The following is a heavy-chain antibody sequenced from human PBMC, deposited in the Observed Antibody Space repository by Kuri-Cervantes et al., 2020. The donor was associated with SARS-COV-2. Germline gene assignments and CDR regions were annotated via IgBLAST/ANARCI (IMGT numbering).Heavy chain of an antibody. D-gene: IGHD2-2*01. CDR2: ISSSSSYI. V-gene: IGHV3-21*01. CDR3: ASLGGTSWHDY. CDR1: GFTFSSYS. Sequence: GGSLRLSCADSGFTFSSYSMNWVRQAPGKGLEWVSSISSSSSYIYYAGSVKGRFTISRDNAKNSLYLQMNSLRAEDTAVYYCASLGGTSWHDYWGQGTLVTVSS. J-gene: IGHJ4*02.